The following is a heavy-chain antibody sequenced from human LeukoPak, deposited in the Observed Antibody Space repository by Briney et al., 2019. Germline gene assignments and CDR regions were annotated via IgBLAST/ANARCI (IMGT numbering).Heavy chain of an antibody. CDR1: GFTFSNYG. CDR2: ASGGDSRI. Sequence: PGGSLRLACAASGFTFSNYGMGWVRQAPGKGPEWVSGASGGDSRIYYADSVKGRFTLSRDNSKNTLYLQMNSLRAEDTAVYYCAKDLSGWTHYFDYWGQGTLVTVSS. V-gene: IGHV3-23*01. J-gene: IGHJ4*02. D-gene: IGHD6-19*01. CDR3: AKDLSGWTHYFDY.